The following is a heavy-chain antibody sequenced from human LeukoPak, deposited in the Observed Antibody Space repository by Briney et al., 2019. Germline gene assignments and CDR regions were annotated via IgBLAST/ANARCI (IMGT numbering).Heavy chain of an antibody. Sequence: PGGSLRLSCAASTFTFSNAWMNWVRQATGKGLEWVSYISSTSSTIYYADSVKGRFTISRDNAKNSLSLQMNSLRDEDTAVYYCATWIVDGSLFDFWGQGTLVTVSS. CDR3: ATWIVDGSLFDF. D-gene: IGHD6-19*01. CDR2: ISSTSSTI. V-gene: IGHV3-48*02. J-gene: IGHJ4*02. CDR1: TFTFSNAW.